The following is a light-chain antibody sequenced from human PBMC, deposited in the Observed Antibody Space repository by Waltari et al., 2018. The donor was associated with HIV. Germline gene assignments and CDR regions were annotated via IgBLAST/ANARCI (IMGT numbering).Light chain of an antibody. J-gene: IGLJ3*02. Sequence: SHELTQPPSVSVSPGQTTRITCSGDTLPKKYAHWYQQKSGQAPVLVIYEDIKRPSGIPERFSGSSSGTMAILTISGAQVEDEADYYCYSTESNGNHRVFGGGTKLTVL. V-gene: IGLV3-10*01. CDR2: EDI. CDR3: YSTESNGNHRV. CDR1: TLPKKY.